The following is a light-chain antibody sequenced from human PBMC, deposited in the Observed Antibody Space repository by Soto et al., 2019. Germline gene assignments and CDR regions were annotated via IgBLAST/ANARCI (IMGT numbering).Light chain of an antibody. J-gene: IGKJ1*01. CDR3: QQYGSSPKT. CDR2: GAS. CDR1: QSVSSTY. V-gene: IGKV3-20*01. Sequence: EIVLTQSPGTLSLSPGERATLSCRASQSVSSTYLAWYQQKPGQSPRLLIFGASSRATGIPDRFSGSGSGTEFTLIISRLETEDFAVYYCQQYGSSPKTFGQGTKVEVK.